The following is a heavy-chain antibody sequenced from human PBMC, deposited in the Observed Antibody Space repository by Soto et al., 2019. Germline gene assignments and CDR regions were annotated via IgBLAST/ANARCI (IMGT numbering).Heavy chain of an antibody. CDR2: ISSSGTTT. CDR3: ARIWCCGGYVLIY. Sequence: QVQLVESGGGLVKPGGSLRLSCAASGFTFSDFYMSWIRQAPGKGLEWISYISSSGTTTYYTDSVKGRFTISRDNAKNSSYLQMNTLREEDTAVYFCARIWCCGGYVLIYWGQGTLVNVSP. V-gene: IGHV3-11*01. J-gene: IGHJ4*02. D-gene: IGHD2-8*02. CDR1: GFTFSDFY.